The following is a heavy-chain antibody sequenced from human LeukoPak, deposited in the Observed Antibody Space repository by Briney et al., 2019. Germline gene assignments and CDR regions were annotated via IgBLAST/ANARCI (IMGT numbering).Heavy chain of an antibody. V-gene: IGHV1-69*06. CDR2: IIPIFGTA. J-gene: IGHJ4*02. CDR3: AILGYCSGGSCYREYFDY. D-gene: IGHD2-15*01. CDR1: GGTFSSYA. Sequence: GASVKVSCKASGGTFSSYAISWVRQAPGQGLEWMGGIIPIFGTANYAQKFQGRVTITADKSTTTAYMELSSLRSEDTAVYYCAILGYCSGGSCYREYFDYWGQGTLVTVSS.